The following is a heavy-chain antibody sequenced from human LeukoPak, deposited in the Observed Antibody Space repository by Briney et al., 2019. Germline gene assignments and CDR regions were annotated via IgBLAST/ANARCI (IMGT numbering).Heavy chain of an antibody. J-gene: IGHJ3*02. V-gene: IGHV3-7*01. Sequence: GGSLRLSCAASGFTVSSNYMSWVRQAPGKGLEWVANIKQDGSEKYYVDSVKGRFTISRDNAKNSLYLQMNSLRAEDTAVYYCARDSFDAFDIWGQGTMVTVSS. CDR3: ARDSFDAFDI. CDR1: GFTVSSNY. CDR2: IKQDGSEK.